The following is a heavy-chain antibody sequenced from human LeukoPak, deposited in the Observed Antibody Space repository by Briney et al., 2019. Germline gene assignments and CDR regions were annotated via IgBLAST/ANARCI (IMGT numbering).Heavy chain of an antibody. V-gene: IGHV3-21*01. Sequence: GGSLRLSCAASGFTFSSYSMNWVRQAPGKGLEWVSSISSSSSYIYYADSVKGRFTISRDNAKNSLYLQMNSLRAEDTAVYYCARDSSGWYYFDYWGQGTLVTVSS. J-gene: IGHJ4*02. CDR2: ISSSSSYI. D-gene: IGHD6-19*01. CDR3: ARDSSGWYYFDY. CDR1: GFTFSSYS.